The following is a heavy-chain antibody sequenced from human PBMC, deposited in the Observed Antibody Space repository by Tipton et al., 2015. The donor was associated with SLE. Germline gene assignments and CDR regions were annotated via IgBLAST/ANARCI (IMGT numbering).Heavy chain of an antibody. J-gene: IGHJ2*01. D-gene: IGHD3-22*01. V-gene: IGHV3-74*01. CDR1: GFTFSSYW. CDR3: ARVGYYDSSGYYSWYFDL. Sequence: SLRLSCAASGFTFSSYWMHWVRQAPGKGLVWVSRINSDGSSTSYADSVKGRFTISRDNAKNTLYLQMNSLRAEDTAVYYCARVGYYDSSGYYSWYFDLWGRGTLVTVSS. CDR2: INSDGSST.